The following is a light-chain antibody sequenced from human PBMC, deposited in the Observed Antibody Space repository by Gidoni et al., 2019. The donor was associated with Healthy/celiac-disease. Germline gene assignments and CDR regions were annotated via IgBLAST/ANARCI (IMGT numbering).Light chain of an antibody. CDR3: AAWDDSLSGPL. CDR2: RNN. J-gene: IGLJ3*02. CDR1: SSNIGSNY. V-gene: IGLV1-47*01. Sequence: QSLLTQPPSASGPLGQMATISCSGSSSNIGSNYVYWYQQLPGTAPKLLIYRNNQRPSGVPDRFSGSKSGTSASLAISGLRSEDEADYYCAAWDDSLSGPLFGGGTKLTVL.